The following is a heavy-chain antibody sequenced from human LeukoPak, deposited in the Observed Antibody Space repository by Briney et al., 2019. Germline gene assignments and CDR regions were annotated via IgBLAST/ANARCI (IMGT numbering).Heavy chain of an antibody. CDR1: GGSISSGSYY. CDR3: AREDYYDSSGYPI. J-gene: IGHJ4*02. Sequence: SETLSLTCTVSGGSISSGSYYWSWIRQPAGKGLEWIGRIYTSGSTNYNPSLKSRVTISVDTSKNQFSLKLSSVTAADTAVYYCAREDYYDSSGYPIWGQGTLVTVSS. V-gene: IGHV4-61*02. D-gene: IGHD3-22*01. CDR2: IYTSGST.